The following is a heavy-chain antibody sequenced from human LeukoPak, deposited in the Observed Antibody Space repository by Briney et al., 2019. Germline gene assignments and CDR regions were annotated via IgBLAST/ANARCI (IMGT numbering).Heavy chain of an antibody. D-gene: IGHD3-10*01. V-gene: IGHV3-20*04. CDR3: ARDGAARGSGSFGD. CDR2: INWNGDNT. CDR1: GFSFDDHD. J-gene: IGHJ4*02. Sequence: GGSLRLSCAASGFSFDDHDMNWVRQAPGKGLEWVSDINWNGDNTHYADSVKGRFTISRDNVKNSLYLQMNSLRVEDTAIYFCARDGAARGSGSFGDWGQGTLVSVSS.